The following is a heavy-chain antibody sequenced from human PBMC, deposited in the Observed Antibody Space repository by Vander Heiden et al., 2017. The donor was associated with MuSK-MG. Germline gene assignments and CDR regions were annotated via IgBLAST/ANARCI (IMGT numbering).Heavy chain of an antibody. J-gene: IGHJ3*02. CDR3: ARDPWGGAFDI. Sequence: QVQLVQSGAEVKKPGASVKVSCKASGYTFTSSGISWVRQAPGQGLEWMGWISVNNGNTNHAQKLQGRLTMTTDTSTSTAYMELRSLRFDDTALYYCARDPWGGAFDIWGQGTMVTVSS. CDR1: GYTFTSSG. CDR2: ISVNNGNT. D-gene: IGHD3-16*01. V-gene: IGHV1-18*01.